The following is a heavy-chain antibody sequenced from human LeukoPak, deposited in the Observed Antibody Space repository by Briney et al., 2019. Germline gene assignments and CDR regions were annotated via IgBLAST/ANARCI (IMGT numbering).Heavy chain of an antibody. V-gene: IGHV1-2*02. D-gene: IGHD4-23*01. CDR3: AISDYGGKSPPLDY. CDR2: INPNSGGT. CDR1: GYTFTGYF. J-gene: IGHJ4*02. Sequence: ASVKVSCKASGYTFTGYFIHWVRQAPGQRLEWMGWINPNSGGTNYAQKFQGRVTMTRDTSISTAYMELSRLRSDDTAVYYCAISDYGGKSPPLDYWGQGTLVTVSS.